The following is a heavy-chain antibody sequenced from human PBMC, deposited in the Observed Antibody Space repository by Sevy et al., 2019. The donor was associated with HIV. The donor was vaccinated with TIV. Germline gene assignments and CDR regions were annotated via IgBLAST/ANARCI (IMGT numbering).Heavy chain of an antibody. CDR3: AGGAAAGRWFDS. D-gene: IGHD6-13*01. J-gene: IGHJ5*01. Sequence: GGSLRLSCVVSGLTFDDYAMHWVRRPPGKGLEWVSGITWNSGGIGYADSVKGRFTISRDNAKKSLYLQMNSLRIEDTAFYYCAGGAAAGRWFDSWGQEPWSPSPQ. CDR2: ITWNSGGI. CDR1: GLTFDDYA. V-gene: IGHV3-9*01.